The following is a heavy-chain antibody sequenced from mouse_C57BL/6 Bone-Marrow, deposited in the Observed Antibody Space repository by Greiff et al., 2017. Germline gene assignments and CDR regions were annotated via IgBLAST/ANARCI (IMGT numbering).Heavy chain of an antibody. Sequence: QVQLQQSGAELVRPGTSVKVSCKASGYAFTNYLIEWVKQRPGQGLEWIGEINPGSGGTNYNEKFKGKETLTADKSSSTAYMQLSSLTSEESASYFCAREGDYDSGYGDFDVWGTGTTVTVSS. CDR1: GYAFTNYL. D-gene: IGHD2-13*01. V-gene: IGHV1-54*01. CDR3: AREGDYDSGYGDFDV. J-gene: IGHJ1*03. CDR2: INPGSGGT.